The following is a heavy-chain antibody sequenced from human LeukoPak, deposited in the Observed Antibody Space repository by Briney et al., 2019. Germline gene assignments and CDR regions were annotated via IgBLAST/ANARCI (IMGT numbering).Heavy chain of an antibody. CDR1: GFTFSSYS. CDR3: ARDRVYGYLFDY. CDR2: ISSSSSYI. D-gene: IGHD5-18*01. V-gene: IGHV3-21*01. J-gene: IGHJ4*02. Sequence: GGSLRLSCAASGFTFSSYSMNWVRQAPGKGLEWVSSISSSSSYIYYADSVKGRFTISRDNAKNTLYLQMNSLRAEDTAVYYCARDRVYGYLFDYWGQGTLVTVSS.